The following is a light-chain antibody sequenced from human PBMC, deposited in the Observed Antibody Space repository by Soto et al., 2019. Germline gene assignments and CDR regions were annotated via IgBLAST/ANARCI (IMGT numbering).Light chain of an antibody. CDR3: PQYDNLPLS. CDR2: DAS. V-gene: IGKV1-33*01. J-gene: IGKJ4*01. CDR1: QGISSY. Sequence: IRMTQSPSSFSASTGDRVTXTCRASQGISSYLAWYQQKPGKTPILLIYDASNLETGVPSRFSGNGSGTDFTFTISSLQPDDIATYYCPQYDNLPLSLGGGTK.